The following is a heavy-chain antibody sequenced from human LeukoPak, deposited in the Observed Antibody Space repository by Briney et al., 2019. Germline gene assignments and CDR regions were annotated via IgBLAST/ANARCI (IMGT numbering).Heavy chain of an antibody. CDR2: IYSSGST. Sequence: SETLSLTCTVSGGSISSYYWSWIRQPPGKGLEWIGYIYSSGSTDYNPSLKGRVTISVDTSKSQFSLKLNSVTAADTAVYYCARQSDGYDSNWFDPWGQGTLVTVSS. D-gene: IGHD5-24*01. V-gene: IGHV4-4*09. CDR1: GGSISSYY. CDR3: ARQSDGYDSNWFDP. J-gene: IGHJ5*02.